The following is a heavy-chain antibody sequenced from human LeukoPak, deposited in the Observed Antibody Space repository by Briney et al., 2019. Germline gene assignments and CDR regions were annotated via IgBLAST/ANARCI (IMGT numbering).Heavy chain of an antibody. J-gene: IGHJ5*02. CDR1: GDSISGSNYY. V-gene: IGHV4-39*07. CDR3: ARGTNELSTAAGTADWFDP. D-gene: IGHD6-13*01. Sequence: SETLSLTCTVSGDSISGSNYYWGWIRQPPGKGLEWIGSIYYSGTTYYNPSLKSRVTISVDTSKNQFSLRLSSVTAADTAVYYCARGTNELSTAAGTADWFDPWGQGTLVTVSS. CDR2: IYYSGTT.